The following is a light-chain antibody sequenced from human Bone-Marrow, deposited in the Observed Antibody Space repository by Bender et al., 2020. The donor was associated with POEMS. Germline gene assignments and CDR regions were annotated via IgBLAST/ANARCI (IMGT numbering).Light chain of an antibody. Sequence: QSVLTQPPSASGTPGQSVIISCSGSSSNIGSNTINWYQQLPGMAPKLLLYNNNQRPSGVPDRFSASKSGTSASLDISGLQSEDEADYYCAAWDDSLSGSWVFGGGTRLTVL. CDR2: NNN. CDR1: SSNIGSNT. J-gene: IGLJ3*02. V-gene: IGLV1-44*01. CDR3: AAWDDSLSGSWV.